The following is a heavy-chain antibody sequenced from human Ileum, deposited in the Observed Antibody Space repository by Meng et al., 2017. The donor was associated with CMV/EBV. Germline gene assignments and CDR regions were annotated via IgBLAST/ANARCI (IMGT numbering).Heavy chain of an antibody. CDR2: IYRGGST. D-gene: IGHD7-27*01. J-gene: IGHJ4*02. CDR1: GLTINSEY. Sequence: GESLKISCAASGLTINSEYMSWVRQVPGKGLEWVAGIYRGGSTYHADAVKGRFTISRDTMKNMLYLQMDSLRGDDTGVYFCAREYTGARGNFYHDDWGQGTRVTVSS. V-gene: IGHV3-66*02. CDR3: AREYTGARGNFYHDD.